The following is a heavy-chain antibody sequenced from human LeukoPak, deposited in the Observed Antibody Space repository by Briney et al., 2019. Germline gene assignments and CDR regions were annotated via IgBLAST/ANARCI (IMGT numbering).Heavy chain of an antibody. CDR1: GGSINNYY. J-gene: IGHJ4*02. CDR3: ARGGDYGDLRYFDY. D-gene: IGHD4-17*01. CDR2: IYYRGST. Sequence: SETLSLTCTVSGGSINNYYWSWIRQPPGKGLEWTGYIYYRGSTNYNPSLKSRVTFSVDTSKNQFSLKLNSVTAADTAVYYCARGGDYGDLRYFDYWGQGTLVTVSS. V-gene: IGHV4-59*01.